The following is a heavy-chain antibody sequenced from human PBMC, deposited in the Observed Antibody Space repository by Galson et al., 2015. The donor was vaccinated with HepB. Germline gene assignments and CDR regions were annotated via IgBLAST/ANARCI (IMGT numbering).Heavy chain of an antibody. D-gene: IGHD2-2*01. V-gene: IGHV3-11*06. CDR3: ARAHDSSTTTAFDI. J-gene: IGHJ3*02. CDR2: ISSSSSYT. Sequence: SLRLSCAASGFIFSDYYMSWIRQAPGKGPEWVSYISSSSSYTNYADSVKGRFTISRDNAKNSLYLQMNSLRAEDTAVYYCARAHDSSTTTAFDIWGQGTMVTVSS. CDR1: GFIFSDYY.